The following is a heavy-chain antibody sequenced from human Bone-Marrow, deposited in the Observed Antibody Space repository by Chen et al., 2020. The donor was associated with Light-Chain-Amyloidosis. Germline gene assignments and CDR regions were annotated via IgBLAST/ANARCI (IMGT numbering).Heavy chain of an antibody. Sequence: EVQLVESGGGLLQRGGSLRLSCAASGFAFSSYDMSWVRQAPGKGLEWVSTLRGSGGSRYYVDSVKGRLTISRDNSKNALFLQMNSLRAKDTAVYYCAKDISYDDILPGYPADAFDIWGQGTMVTVSS. D-gene: IGHD3-9*01. J-gene: IGHJ3*02. V-gene: IGHV3-23*04. CDR1: GFAFSSYD. CDR2: LRGSGGSR. CDR3: AKDISYDDILPGYPADAFDI.